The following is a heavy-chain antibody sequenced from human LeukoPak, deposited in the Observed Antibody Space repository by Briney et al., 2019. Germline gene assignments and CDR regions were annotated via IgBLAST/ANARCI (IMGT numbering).Heavy chain of an antibody. V-gene: IGHV3-48*04. CDR2: ITYGSDTI. Sequence: GGSLRLSCVASGFYFGGHAMHWLRQAPGKGLEWVAYITYGSDTIFYADSGKGRFTVSRDNAKNSLYLQMDSLRAEDTAVYSCASYHLGSYFRDPFDHWGQGTLVTVSS. CDR3: ASYHLGSYFRDPFDH. D-gene: IGHD3-10*01. CDR1: GFYFGGHA. J-gene: IGHJ4*02.